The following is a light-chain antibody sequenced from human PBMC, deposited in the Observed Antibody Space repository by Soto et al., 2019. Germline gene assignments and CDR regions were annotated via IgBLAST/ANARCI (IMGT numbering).Light chain of an antibody. CDR3: QQANSFPIT. CDR2: GAS. CDR1: QDVGKW. J-gene: IGKJ5*01. V-gene: IGKV1-12*01. Sequence: IQMTQSPSSVSASVGDRGTITCRASQDVGKWLAWYQQKPGKAPTLLIHGASSLQSGVPSRYSGSGSGTDSTLTITSLQPEDFATYYCQQANSFPITFGQGTRLEIK.